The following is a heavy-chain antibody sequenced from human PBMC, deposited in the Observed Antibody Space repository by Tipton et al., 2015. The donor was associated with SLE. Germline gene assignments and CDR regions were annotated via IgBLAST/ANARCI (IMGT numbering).Heavy chain of an antibody. J-gene: IGHJ4*02. CDR3: ACPRGCSYGVDY. V-gene: IGHV4-59*12. CDR1: GGSIRSYS. CDR2: SYYSGST. Sequence: TLSLTCTVSGGSIRSYSWSWGWQPPGQGQEWVGYSYYSGSTNYNPSPKSRSTITVYTSKDQFSLTLSPVTAADAAVYVCACPRGCSYGVDYWGQGTLVTASA. D-gene: IGHD5-18*01.